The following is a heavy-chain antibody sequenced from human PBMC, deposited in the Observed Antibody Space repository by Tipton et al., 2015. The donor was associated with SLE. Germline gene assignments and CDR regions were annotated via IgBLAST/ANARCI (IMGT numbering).Heavy chain of an antibody. V-gene: IGHV3-23*01. CDR2: ISGGGGST. J-gene: IGHJ4*02. D-gene: IGHD1/OR15-1a*01. Sequence: SLRLSCAASGFTFSDYGMHWVRRAPGKGLEWVSAISGGGGSTYYADFVKGRFSISIDKSKKTLFLQMNSLRVDDTATYYCAKFEKTTDFYLDSWGQGTLVSVSS. CDR3: AKFEKTTDFYLDS. CDR1: GFTFSDYG.